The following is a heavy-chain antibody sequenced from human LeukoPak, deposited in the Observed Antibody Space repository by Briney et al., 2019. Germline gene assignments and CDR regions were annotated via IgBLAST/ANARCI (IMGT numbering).Heavy chain of an antibody. D-gene: IGHD3-10*01. CDR1: EDTFKSYN. CDR2: INPSGGST. J-gene: IGHJ4*02. Sequence: ASVKVSCKASEDTFKSYNIDCVRQAPGQELEWMGIINPSGGSTSYAQKFQGRVTMTRDTSTSTVYMELSSLRSEDTAVYYCASEFWGISGFDYWGQGTLVTVSS. CDR3: ASEFWGISGFDY. V-gene: IGHV1-46*02.